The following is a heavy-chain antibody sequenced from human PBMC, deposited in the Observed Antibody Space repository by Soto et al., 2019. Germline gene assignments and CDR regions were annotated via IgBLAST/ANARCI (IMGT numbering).Heavy chain of an antibody. J-gene: IGHJ4*02. D-gene: IGHD2-15*01. CDR1: RFTVSSKY. CDR3: ARGGDYVDY. V-gene: IGHV3-53*01. CDR2: IYSGNSA. Sequence: EVQLVESGGDLIQPGGSLRLSCVVSRFTVSSKYMSWVRQAPGKGLEWVSVIYSGNSAYYADSVKGRFTVSRDNSKNTLFLQMNSLRAEDTAMYYCARGGDYVDYWGQGTLVTVSA.